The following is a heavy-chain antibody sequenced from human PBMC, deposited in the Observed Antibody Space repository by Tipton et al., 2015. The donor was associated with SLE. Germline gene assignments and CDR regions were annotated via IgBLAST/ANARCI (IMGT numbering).Heavy chain of an antibody. J-gene: IGHJ4*02. D-gene: IGHD4-17*01. CDR3: ARDPDYGDDADDY. Sequence: TLSLTCAVDGGSFSGYYWTWIRQPPGKGLEWIGEINHRGSTNYNPSLKSRLTISLDRSKNHFSLRLTSVTAADTAVYYCARDPDYGDDADDYWGQGTLVTVSS. CDR1: GGSFSGYY. CDR2: INHRGST. V-gene: IGHV4-34*01.